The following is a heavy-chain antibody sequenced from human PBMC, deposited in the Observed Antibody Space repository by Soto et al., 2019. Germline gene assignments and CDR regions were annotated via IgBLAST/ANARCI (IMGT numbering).Heavy chain of an antibody. CDR3: ARERRGIYSQGRVKCPRGQGYYYGMDV. J-gene: IGHJ6*02. CDR2: IIPIFGTA. V-gene: IGHV1-69*01. D-gene: IGHD5-12*01. CDR1: GGTFSSYA. Sequence: QVQLVQSGAEVKKPGSSVKVSCKASGGTFSSYAISWVRQAPGQGREWMGGIIPIFGTANYAQKFQGRVTITADESRSTAYMELRSMRSADTAVYYCARERRGIYSQGRVKCPRGQGYYYGMDVWGQGTTVTVSS.